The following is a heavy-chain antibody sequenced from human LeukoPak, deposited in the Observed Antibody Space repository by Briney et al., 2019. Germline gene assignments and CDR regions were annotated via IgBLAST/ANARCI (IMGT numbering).Heavy chain of an antibody. CDR2: ISTSSSYI. Sequence: GGSLRLSCAAPGFIFSSYSMNWVRQAPGKGLEWVSSISTSSSYIDYADSVKGRFTISRDNAKNSLYLQMNSLRAEDTAVYYCARDGSERDIDNWGRGTLVTVSA. D-gene: IGHD1-26*01. CDR1: GFIFSSYS. V-gene: IGHV3-21*01. CDR3: ARDGSERDIDN. J-gene: IGHJ4*02.